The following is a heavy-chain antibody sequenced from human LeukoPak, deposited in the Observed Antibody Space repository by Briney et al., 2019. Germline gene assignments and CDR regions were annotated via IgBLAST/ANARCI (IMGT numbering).Heavy chain of an antibody. Sequence: ASVKVSCKASGYTFTGYYMHWVRQAPGQGLEWMGRINPNSGGTNYAQKFQGRATMTRDTSISTAYMELSRLRSDDTAVYYCARDYSDYYTFDYWGQGTLVTVSS. V-gene: IGHV1-2*06. J-gene: IGHJ4*02. D-gene: IGHD1-26*01. CDR1: GYTFTGYY. CDR2: INPNSGGT. CDR3: ARDYSDYYTFDY.